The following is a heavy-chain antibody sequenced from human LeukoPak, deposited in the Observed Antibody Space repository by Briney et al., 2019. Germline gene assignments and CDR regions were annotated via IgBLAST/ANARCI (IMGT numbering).Heavy chain of an antibody. Sequence: VSVKVSCKASGYTFTGYYMHWVRQAPGQGLEWMGRINPNSGGTNYAQKFQGRVTMTRDTSISTAYMELSRLRSDDTAVYYCARALRDGYSNFDYWGQGTLVTVSS. CDR1: GYTFTGYY. J-gene: IGHJ4*02. CDR2: INPNSGGT. D-gene: IGHD5-24*01. CDR3: ARALRDGYSNFDY. V-gene: IGHV1-2*06.